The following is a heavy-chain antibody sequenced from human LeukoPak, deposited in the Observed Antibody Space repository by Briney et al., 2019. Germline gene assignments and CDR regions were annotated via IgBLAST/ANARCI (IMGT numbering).Heavy chain of an antibody. D-gene: IGHD6-19*01. J-gene: IGHJ4*02. V-gene: IGHV1-18*01. CDR1: GFTFNNYG. Sequence: GASVKVSRKASGFTFNNYGISWARQAPGQGLEWMGWISAYNGDTHYEQKLQGRVTLTTDTSTRTAYMELRSLRSDDTAMYYCARDPSNTSGWYIYFDYWGQGTLVTVSP. CDR2: ISAYNGDT. CDR3: ARDPSNTSGWYIYFDY.